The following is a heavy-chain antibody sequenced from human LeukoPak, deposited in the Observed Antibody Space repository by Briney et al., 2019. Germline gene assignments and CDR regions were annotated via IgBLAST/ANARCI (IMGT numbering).Heavy chain of an antibody. J-gene: IGHJ4*02. Sequence: GGSLRLSCAASGSTFSSYDMHWVRQAPGKGLEYVSTISSHGGSTYYGDSVKGRFTISRDNSKNTLYLQMGSLRTEDMGVYYCAREAYGGNSDHFDYWGQGTLVTVSS. CDR2: ISSHGGST. V-gene: IGHV3-64*02. CDR1: GSTFSSYD. CDR3: AREAYGGNSDHFDY. D-gene: IGHD4-23*01.